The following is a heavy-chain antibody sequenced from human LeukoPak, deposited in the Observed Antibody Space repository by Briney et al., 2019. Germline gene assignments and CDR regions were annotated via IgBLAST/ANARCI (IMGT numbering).Heavy chain of an antibody. CDR1: GLSVSTRGVG. CDR3: ACRGRTGPLFDY. D-gene: IGHD3-10*01. Sequence: SGPTLVNPTPTLTLTCTFSGLSVSTRGVGVGWIRQPPGKGLERLALIDWDDEKRYSPSLKSRLTITKDTSKNQMVLTMTNMDPVDTATYYCACRGRTGPLFDYWGQGTLVTVSS. CDR2: IDWDDEK. V-gene: IGHV2-5*02. J-gene: IGHJ4*02.